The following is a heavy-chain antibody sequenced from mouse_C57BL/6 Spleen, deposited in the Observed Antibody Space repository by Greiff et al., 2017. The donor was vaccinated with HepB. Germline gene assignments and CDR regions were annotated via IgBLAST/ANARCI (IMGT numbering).Heavy chain of an antibody. CDR2: IYPGDGDT. CDR1: GYAFSSSW. J-gene: IGHJ2*01. V-gene: IGHV1-82*01. CDR3: ARSTTVDDY. Sequence: VQLQQSGPELVKPGASVKISCKASGYAFSSSWMSWVKQRPGKGLEWIGRIYPGDGDTNYNGKFKGKATLTADKSSSTAYMQLSSLTSEDSAVYFCARSTTVDDYWGQGTTLTVSS. D-gene: IGHD1-1*01.